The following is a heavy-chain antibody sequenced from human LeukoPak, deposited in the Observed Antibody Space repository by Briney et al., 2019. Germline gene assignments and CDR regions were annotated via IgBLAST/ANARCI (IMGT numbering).Heavy chain of an antibody. D-gene: IGHD5-12*01. V-gene: IGHV4-4*07. J-gene: IGHJ4*02. Sequence: SETLSLTCTVSGGSISNYFWSWVRQPAGKGLEWIGRIYSIGRSDYNPSLKSRITMSVDTSKNQFSLKLSSVTAADTAVYYCARDGPRSGYDLGHFDNLGQGTLVTVSS. CDR2: IYSIGRS. CDR1: GGSISNYF. CDR3: ARDGPRSGYDLGHFDN.